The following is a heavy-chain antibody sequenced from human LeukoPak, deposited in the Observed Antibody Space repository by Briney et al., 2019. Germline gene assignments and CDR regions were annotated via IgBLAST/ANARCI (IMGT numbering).Heavy chain of an antibody. J-gene: IGHJ3*02. CDR3: ARRAMVRGVIKDAFDI. CDR2: IYYSGST. Sequence: PSETLSLTCTVSGGSISSYYWSWIRQPPGKGLEWIGYIYYSGSTNYNPSLKSRVTISVDTSKNQFSLKLSSVTAADTAVYYCARRAMVRGVIKDAFDIWAEGQWSPSLQ. V-gene: IGHV4-59*08. D-gene: IGHD3-10*01. CDR1: GGSISSYY.